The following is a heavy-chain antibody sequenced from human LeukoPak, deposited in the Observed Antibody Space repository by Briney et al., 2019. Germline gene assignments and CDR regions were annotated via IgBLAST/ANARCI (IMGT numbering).Heavy chain of an antibody. Sequence: SETLSLTRTVSGGPISSYYWSWIRQPAGKGLEWIGRIYTSGNTNYNPSLKSRVTMSIDTSKKQFSLKLSSVTAADTAVYYCASEDSSGWYYFDNWGQGTLVTVSS. CDR3: ASEDSSGWYYFDN. CDR2: IYTSGNT. CDR1: GGPISSYY. J-gene: IGHJ4*02. V-gene: IGHV4-4*07. D-gene: IGHD6-19*01.